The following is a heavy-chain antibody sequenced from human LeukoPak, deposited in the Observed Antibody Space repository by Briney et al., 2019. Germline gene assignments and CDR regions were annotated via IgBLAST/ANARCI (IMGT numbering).Heavy chain of an antibody. V-gene: IGHV4-61*01. CDR1: GDSVRSDSHC. CDR2: LYYTGSS. D-gene: IGHD2-15*01. CDR3: ARRASYCSGGSCYSAWFDP. Sequence: SETLSLTCTVSGDSVRSDSHCWRWIRQPPGKGLEWVVDLYYTGSSNYNPALKSRVTMSVDTSKNQFSLKLSSVTAADTAVYYCARRASYCSGGSCYSAWFDPWGQGTLVTVSS. J-gene: IGHJ5*02.